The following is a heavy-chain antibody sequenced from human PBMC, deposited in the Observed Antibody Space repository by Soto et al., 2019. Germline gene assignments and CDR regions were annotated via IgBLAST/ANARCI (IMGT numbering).Heavy chain of an antibody. V-gene: IGHV3-48*03. D-gene: IGHD6-13*01. Sequence: SLRLSCPASGSTFSSYEMNWVRQAPGKGLEWVSCISGSGSTIYYADSVKGRFTISRDNAKNSLYLQMNSLRAEDTAVYYCAVTSSWYEATFDYWGQGTLVTGSS. CDR3: AVTSSWYEATFDY. CDR2: ISGSGSTI. J-gene: IGHJ4*02. CDR1: GSTFSSYE.